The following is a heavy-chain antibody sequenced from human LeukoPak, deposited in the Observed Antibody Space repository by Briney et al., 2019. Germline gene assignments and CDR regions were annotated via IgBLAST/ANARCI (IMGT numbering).Heavy chain of an antibody. D-gene: IGHD3-10*01. V-gene: IGHV4-38-2*02. CDR3: ARIGVGEFPFDY. CDR2: IYHSGST. Sequence: PSETLSLTCTVSGYSINSGYYWGWIRQPPGKGLEWIGSIYHSGSTYYNPSLKSRVTISVDTSKSQFSLKLSSVTAADTAAYYCARIGVGEFPFDYWGQGTLVTVSS. J-gene: IGHJ4*02. CDR1: GYSINSGYY.